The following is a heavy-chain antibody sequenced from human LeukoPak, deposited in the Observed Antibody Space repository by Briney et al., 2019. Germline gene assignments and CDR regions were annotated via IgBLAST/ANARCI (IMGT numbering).Heavy chain of an antibody. CDR3: AGIPGSSTSWYHFDN. Sequence: RPSETLFLTCNVSGGSVSSSNHHWAWIRQSPGMGLEWVGTFFSTGRTSQNPDPSLKGRVILSVDTPRNQFSLQLRSLTAADTAIFYCAGIPGSSTSWYHFDNWGQGTLVTISS. D-gene: IGHD6-13*01. CDR2: FFSTGRT. V-gene: IGHV4-39*01. J-gene: IGHJ4*02. CDR1: GGSVSSSNHH.